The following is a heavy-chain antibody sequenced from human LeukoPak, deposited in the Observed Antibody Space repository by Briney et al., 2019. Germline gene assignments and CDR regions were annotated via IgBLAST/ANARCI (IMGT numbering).Heavy chain of an antibody. CDR3: ATEYSTSSPKYYSYY. J-gene: IGHJ4*02. CDR1: GFIFSNVR. Sequence: GGSLRLSCAASGFIFSNVRMTWVRQAPGKGLEWVGRIKSKTEGGTTDYAAPVKGRFTISRDDSKNTLYLQMNSLKTEDTAVYYCATEYSTSSPKYYSYYWGQGTLVTVSS. D-gene: IGHD6-6*01. V-gene: IGHV3-15*01. CDR2: IKSKTEGGTT.